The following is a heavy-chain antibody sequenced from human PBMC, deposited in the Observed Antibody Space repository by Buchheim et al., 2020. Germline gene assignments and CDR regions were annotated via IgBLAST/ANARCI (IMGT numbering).Heavy chain of an antibody. CDR2: IYTSGST. CDR1: GGSISSGSYY. Sequence: QVQLQESGPGLVKPSQTLSLTCTVSGGSISSGSYYWSWIRQPAGKGLEWIGRIYTSGSTNYNPSLKSRVTISVDTSKNQFSLKLSSVTAADTAVYYCARVARRFGELYIGYWGQGTL. D-gene: IGHD3-10*01. CDR3: ARVARRFGELYIGY. J-gene: IGHJ4*02. V-gene: IGHV4-61*02.